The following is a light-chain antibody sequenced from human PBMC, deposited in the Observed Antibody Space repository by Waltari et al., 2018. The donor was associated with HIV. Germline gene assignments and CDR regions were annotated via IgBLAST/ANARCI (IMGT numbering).Light chain of an antibody. V-gene: IGLV2-8*01. Sequence: QSALTQPPSASGSPGQSVTISCPGTSSDVGGYTPVSWYQQHPGKAPKLMIYEVSKRPSGVPDRFSGSKSGNTASLTVSGLQAEDEADYYCSSYAGSNNLVFGGGTKLTVL. CDR1: SSDVGGYTP. CDR3: SSYAGSNNLV. CDR2: EVS. J-gene: IGLJ2*01.